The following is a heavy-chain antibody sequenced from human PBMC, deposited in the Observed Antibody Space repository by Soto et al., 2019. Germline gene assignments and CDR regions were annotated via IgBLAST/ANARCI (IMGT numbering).Heavy chain of an antibody. CDR1: GASIGTSGDY. CDR2: IYYSGST. D-gene: IGHD3-10*01. V-gene: IGHV4-61*05. Sequence: SETLSLTCTVTGASIGTSGDYWGWVRQPPGKGLEWIGYIYYSGSTNYNPSLKSRVTISVDTSKNQFSLKLSSVTAADTAVYYCARLTILGPHYYGSGSYYTYYFDYWGQGTLVTVSS. J-gene: IGHJ4*02. CDR3: ARLTILGPHYYGSGSYYTYYFDY.